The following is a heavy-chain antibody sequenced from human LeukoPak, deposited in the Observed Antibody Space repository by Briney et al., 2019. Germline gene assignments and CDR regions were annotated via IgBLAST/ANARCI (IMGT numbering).Heavy chain of an antibody. J-gene: IGHJ4*02. CDR3: ARDTYSSSSRFDY. CDR1: GFTFSSYS. V-gene: IGHV3-21*01. Sequence: TGGSLRLSCAASGFTFSSYSMNWVRQAPGKGLEWVSSISSSSSYIYYADSVKGRFTISRDNAKNSLYLQMNSLRAEDTAVYYCARDTYSSSSRFDYWGQGTLVTVSS. CDR2: ISSSSSYI. D-gene: IGHD6-6*01.